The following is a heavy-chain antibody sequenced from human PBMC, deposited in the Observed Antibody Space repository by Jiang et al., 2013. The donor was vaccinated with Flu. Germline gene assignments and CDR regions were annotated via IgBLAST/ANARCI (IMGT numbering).Heavy chain of an antibody. D-gene: IGHD3-10*01. CDR2: SIPVGAP. CDR3: AREPLYYHGSGSYYYLDY. J-gene: IGHJ4*02. CDR1: GGSISSSSYY. V-gene: IGHV4-61*02. Sequence: VSGGSISSSSYYWSWIRQPAGRDWSGLGVSIPVGAPTTTPPLKSRVTISVDTSKNQFSLKLSSVTAADTAVYYCAREPLYYHGSGSYYYLDYWGQGTLVTVSS.